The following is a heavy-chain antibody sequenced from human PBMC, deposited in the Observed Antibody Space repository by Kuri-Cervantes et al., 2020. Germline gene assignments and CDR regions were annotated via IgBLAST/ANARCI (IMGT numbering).Heavy chain of an antibody. V-gene: IGHV3-33*08. CDR3: ARDLYGDYAPFDY. D-gene: IGHD4-17*01. CDR1: GFTFSSYS. Sequence: GGSLRLSCAASGFTFSSYSMNWVHQAPGKGLEWVAVIWYDGSNKYYADSVKGRFTISRDNSKNTLYLQMNSLRAEDTAVYYCARDLYGDYAPFDYWGQGTLVTVSS. J-gene: IGHJ4*02. CDR2: IWYDGSNK.